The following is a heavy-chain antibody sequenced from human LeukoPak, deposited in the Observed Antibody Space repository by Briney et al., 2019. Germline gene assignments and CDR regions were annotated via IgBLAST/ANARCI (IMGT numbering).Heavy chain of an antibody. Sequence: SETLSLTCAVYGGSFSGYYWSWIRQPPGKGLEWVGEINDSGSTNYNPALKRRVTISVDTSKYQFSLKLTSVTAADTAVYYCARHASGYSSSWYVLSYFDYWGQGTLVTVSS. D-gene: IGHD6-13*01. CDR2: INDSGST. J-gene: IGHJ4*02. V-gene: IGHV4-34*01. CDR3: ARHASGYSSSWYVLSYFDY. CDR1: GGSFSGYY.